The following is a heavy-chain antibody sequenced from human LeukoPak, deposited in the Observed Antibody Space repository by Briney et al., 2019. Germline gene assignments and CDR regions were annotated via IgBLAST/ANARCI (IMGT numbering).Heavy chain of an antibody. CDR2: IYYSGST. Sequence: SETLSLTCTVSGGSISSYYWSWIRQPPGKGLEWIGYIYYSGSTNYNPSLKSRVTISVDTSKNQFSLKLSSVTAADTAMYYCARLPYNYYDGPVDYWGQGTLVTVSS. CDR1: GGSISSYY. J-gene: IGHJ4*02. D-gene: IGHD3-22*01. CDR3: ARLPYNYYDGPVDY. V-gene: IGHV4-59*01.